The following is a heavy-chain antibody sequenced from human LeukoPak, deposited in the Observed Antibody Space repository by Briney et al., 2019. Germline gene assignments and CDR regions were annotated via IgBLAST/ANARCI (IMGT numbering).Heavy chain of an antibody. V-gene: IGHV1-18*01. D-gene: IGHD3-22*01. CDR1: GGTFSSYA. Sequence: ASVKVSCKASGGTFSSYAISWVRQAPGQGLEWMGWISAYNGNTNYAQKLQGRVTMTTDTSTSTAYMELRSLRSDDTAVYYCARDGYYDSSGYYGIWGQGTLVTVSS. CDR2: ISAYNGNT. J-gene: IGHJ4*02. CDR3: ARDGYYDSSGYYGI.